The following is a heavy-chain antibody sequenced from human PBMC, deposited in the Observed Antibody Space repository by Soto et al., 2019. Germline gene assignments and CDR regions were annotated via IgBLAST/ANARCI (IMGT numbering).Heavy chain of an antibody. Sequence: QVQLVQSGAEVKKPGSSVTVSCKASGGTFSSYAISWVRQAPGPGLEWMGGIIPIFGTANYAQKFQGRVTITADESTSTAYMELSSMRSEDTAVYYCARDRATTGWFDYWGQGTLVTVSS. J-gene: IGHJ4*02. CDR2: IIPIFGTA. CDR1: GGTFSSYA. CDR3: ARDRATTGWFDY. V-gene: IGHV1-69*01. D-gene: IGHD1-26*01.